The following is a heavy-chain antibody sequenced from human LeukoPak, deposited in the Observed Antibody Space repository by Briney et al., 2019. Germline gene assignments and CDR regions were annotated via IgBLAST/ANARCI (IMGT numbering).Heavy chain of an antibody. CDR2: ISGSGGST. CDR3: AKDPLDFWSGYYD. J-gene: IGHJ4*02. D-gene: IGHD3-3*01. V-gene: IGHV3-23*01. CDR1: GFTFSSYA. Sequence: QPGGSLRLSCAASGFTFSSYAMSWVRQAPGKGLEWVSAISGSGGSTYYADSVKGRFTITRDNSKNTLYLQMNSLRAEDTAVYYCAKDPLDFWSGYYDWGQGTLVTVSS.